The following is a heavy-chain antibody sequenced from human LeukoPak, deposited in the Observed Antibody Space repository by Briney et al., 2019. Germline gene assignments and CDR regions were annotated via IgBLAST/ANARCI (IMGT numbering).Heavy chain of an antibody. J-gene: IGHJ3*02. Sequence: PSETLSLTCTVSGGSISSSSYYWGWIRQPPGKGLEWIGCIYYSGSTYYNPSLKSRVTISVDTSKNQFSLKLSSVTAADTAVYYCARHYYDSSGYYAFDIWGQGTMVTVSS. V-gene: IGHV4-39*01. CDR1: GGSISSSSYY. CDR3: ARHYYDSSGYYAFDI. CDR2: IYYSGST. D-gene: IGHD3-22*01.